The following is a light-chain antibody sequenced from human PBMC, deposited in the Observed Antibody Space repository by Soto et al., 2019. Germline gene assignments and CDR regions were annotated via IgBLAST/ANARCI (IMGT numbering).Light chain of an antibody. Sequence: QSALTQPASVSGSPGQSITISCTGTSSDVGSYNLVSWYRQHPGKAPKLMIYESSKRPSGLSNRFSGSKSGNTASLTISGLQVEDEADYYCCSYVGSSTLVFGGGTKLTVL. CDR1: SSDVGSYNL. V-gene: IGLV2-23*01. CDR2: ESS. J-gene: IGLJ3*02. CDR3: CSYVGSSTLV.